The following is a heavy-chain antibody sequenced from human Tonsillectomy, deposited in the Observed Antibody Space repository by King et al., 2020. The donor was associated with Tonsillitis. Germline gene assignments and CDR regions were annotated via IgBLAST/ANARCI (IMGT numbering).Heavy chain of an antibody. D-gene: IGHD3-22*01. Sequence: VQLVESGGGVVQPGRSLRLSCAASGFTFISYGMHWVRQAPGKGLEWVAVISYDGSNKYYADSVKGRFTISRDNSKNTLYLQMNSLRAEDTAVYYCAKPRRHYYDSSNPDYWGQGTLVTVSS. CDR2: ISYDGSNK. CDR3: AKPRRHYYDSSNPDY. V-gene: IGHV3-30*18. CDR1: GFTFISYG. J-gene: IGHJ4*02.